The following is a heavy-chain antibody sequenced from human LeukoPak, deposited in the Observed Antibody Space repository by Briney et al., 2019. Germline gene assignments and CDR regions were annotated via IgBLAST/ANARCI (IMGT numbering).Heavy chain of an antibody. D-gene: IGHD5-24*01. CDR3: ARRTAGYNWDY. CDR2: INHSGST. J-gene: IGHJ4*02. CDR1: GGSFSGYY. Sequence: SETLSLTCAVYGGSFSGYYWNWIRQPPGKGLEWIGEINHSGSTNYNPSLKSRVTISVDTSKNQFSLKLSSVTAADTAVYYCARRTAGYNWDYWGQGTLVTVSS. V-gene: IGHV4-34*01.